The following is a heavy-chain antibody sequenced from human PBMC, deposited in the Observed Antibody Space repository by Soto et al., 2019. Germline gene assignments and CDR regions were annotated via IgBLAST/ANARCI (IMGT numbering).Heavy chain of an antibody. CDR2: IYYSGST. Sequence: TSETLSLTCTVSGGSISSYYWSWIRQPPGKGLEWIGYIYYSGSTNYNPSLKSRVTISVDTSKNQFSLKLSSVTAADTAVYYCARASSIAARARFAPWGQGTLVTVSS. V-gene: IGHV4-59*01. CDR1: GGSISSYY. J-gene: IGHJ5*02. D-gene: IGHD6-6*01. CDR3: ARASSIAARARFAP.